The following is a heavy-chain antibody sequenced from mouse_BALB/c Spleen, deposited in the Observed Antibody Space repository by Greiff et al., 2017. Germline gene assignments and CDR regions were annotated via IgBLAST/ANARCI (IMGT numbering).Heavy chain of an antibody. J-gene: IGHJ4*01. Sequence: EVKLVESGGGLVQPGGSRKLSCAASGFTFSSFGMHWVRQAPEKGLEWVAYISSGSSTIYYADTVKGRFTISRDNPKNTLFLQMTSLRSEDTAMYYCARSKDGYYAYAMDYWGQGTSVTVSS. CDR2: ISSGSSTI. V-gene: IGHV5-17*02. D-gene: IGHD2-3*01. CDR1: GFTFSSFG. CDR3: ARSKDGYYAYAMDY.